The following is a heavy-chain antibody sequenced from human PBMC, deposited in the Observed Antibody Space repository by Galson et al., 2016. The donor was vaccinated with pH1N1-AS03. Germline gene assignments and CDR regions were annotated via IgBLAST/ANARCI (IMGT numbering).Heavy chain of an antibody. CDR1: GYRFPSYW. Sequence: SGAEVKKPGESLKISCKGSGYRFPSYWIAWVRQRPGKGLEWMGIIYAADSEIRYSPSFQGQVTISVDKSISTAYLQWSSLKASDTAMYDGARCATFRYTANSDWFDPWGQGTLVTVSS. CDR2: IYAADSEI. V-gene: IGHV5-51*01. CDR3: ARCATFRYTANSDWFDP. J-gene: IGHJ5*02. D-gene: IGHD2-2*02.